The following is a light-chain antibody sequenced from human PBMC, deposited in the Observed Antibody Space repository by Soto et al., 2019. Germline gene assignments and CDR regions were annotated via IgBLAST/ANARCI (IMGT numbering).Light chain of an antibody. V-gene: IGKV3D-15*01. Sequence: EIVMTQSPATLSVSPGERATLSCRASQSVSSNLAWYQQKPGQAPRLLMYGTSTRATGIPPRFSGSGSGTDFTLTISSLEPEDSAVYYCQQRHMWPITFGQGTRLEIK. CDR3: QQRHMWPIT. CDR2: GTS. CDR1: QSVSSN. J-gene: IGKJ5*01.